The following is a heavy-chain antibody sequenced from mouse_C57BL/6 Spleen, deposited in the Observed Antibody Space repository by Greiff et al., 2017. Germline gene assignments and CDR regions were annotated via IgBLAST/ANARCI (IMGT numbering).Heavy chain of an antibody. D-gene: IGHD2-4*01. CDR2: INPNNGGT. CDR1: GYTFTDYN. V-gene: IGHV1-22*01. J-gene: IGHJ2*01. Sequence: VQLMESGPELVKPGASVKMSCKASGYTFTDYNMHWVKQSHGKSLEWIGYINPNNGGTSYNQTFKGRVTLSVTNSSSAAYMELRRLTSEESAVYYWAKGDDYDGGPFDYWGQGTTLTVSS. CDR3: AKGDDYDGGPFDY.